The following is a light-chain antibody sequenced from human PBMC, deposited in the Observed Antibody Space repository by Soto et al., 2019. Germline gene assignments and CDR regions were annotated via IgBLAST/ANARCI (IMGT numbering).Light chain of an antibody. V-gene: IGKV1-39*01. CDR1: QNVANF. CDR2: ATS. Sequence: DIQMTQSPSSLSASVGDRATITCRASQNVANFLNWYQQKPGKAPNLLIYATSSLHSGVPSRFSGSRFCTDLTPTISSLQTEDVATYYCQQNYNPPPITFGQGTRLEIK. CDR3: QQNYNPPPIT. J-gene: IGKJ5*01.